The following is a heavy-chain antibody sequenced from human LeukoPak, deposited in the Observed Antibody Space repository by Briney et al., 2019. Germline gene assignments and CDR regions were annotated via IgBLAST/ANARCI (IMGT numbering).Heavy chain of an antibody. V-gene: IGHV4-38-2*01. D-gene: IGHD2-2*01. CDR2: IYHSGST. Sequence: ETLSLTCALAGYSISSGYYWGWIRQPPGKGLGGIGSIYHSGSTYYNPSPKSRVTISVDTSKNQFSLKLSSVTAADTAVYYCARHEYCSSTSCYGALDYWGQGTLVTVSS. J-gene: IGHJ4*02. CDR1: GYSISSGYY. CDR3: ARHEYCSSTSCYGALDY.